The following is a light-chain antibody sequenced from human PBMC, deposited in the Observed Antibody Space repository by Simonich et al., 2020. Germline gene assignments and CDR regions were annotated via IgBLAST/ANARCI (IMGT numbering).Light chain of an antibody. CDR3: SSYTSSSFWV. Sequence: QSALTQPASVSGSPGQSITISCTGTSSDVGGYNYVSWYQQHPGKAPKLMIYDVSKRPSWVSNRFSGSKSGNTASLTISGLQAEDEADYYCSSYTSSSFWVFGGGTKLTVL. CDR1: SSDVGGYNY. J-gene: IGLJ3*02. CDR2: DVS. V-gene: IGLV2-14*01.